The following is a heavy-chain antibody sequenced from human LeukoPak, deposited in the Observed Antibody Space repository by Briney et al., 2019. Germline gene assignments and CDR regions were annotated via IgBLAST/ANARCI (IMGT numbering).Heavy chain of an antibody. V-gene: IGHV3-11*04. CDR2: ITSSGTTT. D-gene: IGHD4-17*01. J-gene: IGHJ4*02. CDR3: ARGDEGDTTVLRGGYFNY. CDR1: GFTFSDYF. Sequence: GGSLRLSCAASGFTFSDYFMTWIRQAPGKGLEYISFITSSGTTTYYADSLKGRFTISRDNAKNSLYLQMDSLRAEDTAVYYCARGDEGDTTVLRGGYFNYWGQGTLVTVSS.